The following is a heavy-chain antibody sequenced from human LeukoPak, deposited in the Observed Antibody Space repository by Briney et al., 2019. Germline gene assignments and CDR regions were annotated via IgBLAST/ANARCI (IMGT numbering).Heavy chain of an antibody. CDR3: AKGSSGSGNYFLLFDY. J-gene: IGHJ4*02. CDR2: ISGSDGST. V-gene: IGHV3-23*01. Sequence: PGGSLRLSCAASGFTFSSYAMSWVRQAPGMGLEWVSTISGSDGSTYYEDSVKGRFTISRDNSKNTLYLQMNSLRAEDTAVYYCAKGSSGSGNYFLLFDYWGQGTLVTVSS. D-gene: IGHD3-10*01. CDR1: GFTFSSYA.